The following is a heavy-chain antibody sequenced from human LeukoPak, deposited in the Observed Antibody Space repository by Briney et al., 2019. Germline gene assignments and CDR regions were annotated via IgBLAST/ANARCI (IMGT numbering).Heavy chain of an antibody. CDR3: ASSSSGWNWFDP. CDR2: IYYSGST. CDR1: GGSISSYY. Sequence: SETLSLTCTVSGGSISSYYWNWIRQPPGKGLEWIGYIYYSGSTNYNPSLKSRVTISVDTSKNQFSLKLSSVTAADTAVYYCASSSSGWNWFDPWGQGTLVTVSS. D-gene: IGHD6-19*01. V-gene: IGHV4-59*08. J-gene: IGHJ5*02.